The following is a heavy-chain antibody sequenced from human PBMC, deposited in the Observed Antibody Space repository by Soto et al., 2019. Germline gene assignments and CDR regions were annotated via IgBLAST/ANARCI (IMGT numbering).Heavy chain of an antibody. CDR1: AFTFSSYS. Sequence: GGSLRHSCAASAFTFSSYSMNWVRQAPGKGLEWVSPISSSSSYIYYADSVKGRFTISRDNAKNSLYLQLNSLRAEDTAVYYCAREPENIVVVPAANPHDAFDIWGQGTMVTVSS. J-gene: IGHJ3*02. CDR2: ISSSSSYI. CDR3: AREPENIVVVPAANPHDAFDI. V-gene: IGHV3-21*01. D-gene: IGHD2-2*01.